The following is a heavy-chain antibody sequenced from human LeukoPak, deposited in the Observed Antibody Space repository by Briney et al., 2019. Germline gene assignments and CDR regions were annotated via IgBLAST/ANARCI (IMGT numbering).Heavy chain of an antibody. J-gene: IGHJ4*02. CDR2: IYHSGST. CDR3: ARTTTPSSTSCPGQ. CDR1: GYSISSGYY. D-gene: IGHD2-2*01. V-gene: IGHV4-38-2*01. Sequence: SETLSLTCAVSGYSISSGYYWGWIRQPRGKGLEWIGSIYHSGSTYYNPSLKSRVTISVDTSKNQFSLKLSSVTAADTAVYYCARTTTPSSTSCPGQWGQGTLVTVSS.